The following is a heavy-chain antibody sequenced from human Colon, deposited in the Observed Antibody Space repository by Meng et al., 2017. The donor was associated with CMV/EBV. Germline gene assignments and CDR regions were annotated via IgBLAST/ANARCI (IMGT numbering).Heavy chain of an antibody. CDR1: GFTFSGYG. CDR3: ARGKGFDSSGDYPRDPFDI. CDR2: IRYDGSDA. Sequence: GESLKISCAASGFTFSGYGMYWVRQVPGKGLEWVAFIRYDGSDADYGESVKGRFIISRDNSKDTLYLQMNSLRGDDTAVYSCARGKGFDSSGDYPRDPFDIWGPGTKVTVSS. J-gene: IGHJ3*02. D-gene: IGHD2-21*02. V-gene: IGHV3-30*02.